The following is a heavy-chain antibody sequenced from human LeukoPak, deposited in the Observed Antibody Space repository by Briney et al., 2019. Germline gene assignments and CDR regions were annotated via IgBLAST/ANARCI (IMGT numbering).Heavy chain of an antibody. CDR1: GGSISSGGYY. CDR3: ARGTDPEYYFDY. V-gene: IGHV4-31*03. D-gene: IGHD1-14*01. Sequence: SQTLSLTCTVSGGSISSGGYYWSWIRQHPGKGLEWIGYIYYSGSTYYNPSLKSRVTISVDTSKNQFSLKLSSVTAADTVVYYCARGTDPEYYFDYWGQGTLVTVSS. J-gene: IGHJ4*02. CDR2: IYYSGST.